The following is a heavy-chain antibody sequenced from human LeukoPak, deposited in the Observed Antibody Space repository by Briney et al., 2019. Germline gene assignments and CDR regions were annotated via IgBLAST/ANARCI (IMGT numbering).Heavy chain of an antibody. CDR3: AREITMVRGPAAYYGMDV. J-gene: IGHJ6*02. V-gene: IGHV3-23*01. D-gene: IGHD3-10*01. Sequence: PGGSLRLSCAATGFTFSSYAMSWVRQAPGKGLEWVSAISCSGGSTYYADSVKGRFTISRDNSKNTLYLQMNSLRAEDTAVYYCAREITMVRGPAAYYGMDVWGQGTTVTVSS. CDR2: ISCSGGST. CDR1: GFTFSSYA.